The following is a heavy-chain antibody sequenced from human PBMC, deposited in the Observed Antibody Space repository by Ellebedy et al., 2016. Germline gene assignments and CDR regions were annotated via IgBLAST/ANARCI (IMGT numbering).Heavy chain of an antibody. J-gene: IGHJ4*02. CDR2: IRSKANSYAT. Sequence: GESLKISXAASGFTFSGSAMHWVRQASGKGLEWVGRIRSKANSYATAYAASVKGRFTISRDDSKNTAYLQMNSLKTEDTAVYYCTRLVGDTAMDPGGYWGQGTLVTVSS. CDR3: TRLVGDTAMDPGGY. CDR1: GFTFSGSA. D-gene: IGHD5-18*01. V-gene: IGHV3-73*01.